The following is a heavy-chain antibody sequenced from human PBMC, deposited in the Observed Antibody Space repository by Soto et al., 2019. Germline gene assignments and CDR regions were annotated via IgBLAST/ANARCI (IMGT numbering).Heavy chain of an antibody. CDR2: TRNKANSYTT. CDR1: GFTFSDHY. J-gene: IGHJ4*02. V-gene: IGHV3-72*01. D-gene: IGHD3-10*01. Sequence: TGGSLRLSCAASGFTFSDHYMDWVRQAPGKGLEWVGRTRNKANSYTTEYAASVKGRFTISRDDSKNSLYLQMNSLKTEDTAVYYCARGGVWFGELAAPDYWGQGTLVTVSS. CDR3: ARGGVWFGELAAPDY.